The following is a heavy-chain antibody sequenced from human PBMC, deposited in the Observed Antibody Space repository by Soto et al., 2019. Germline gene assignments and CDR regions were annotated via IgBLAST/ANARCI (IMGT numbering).Heavy chain of an antibody. J-gene: IGHJ4*02. CDR2: ISYDGSNK. Sequence: SLRLSCAASGFTFSSYGMHWVRQAPGKGLEWVAVISYDGSNKYYADSVKGRFTISRDNSKNTLYLQMNSLRAEDTAVYYCAKALGLYCSGGSCYLFDYWGQGTLVTVSS. V-gene: IGHV3-30*18. D-gene: IGHD2-15*01. CDR1: GFTFSSYG. CDR3: AKALGLYCSGGSCYLFDY.